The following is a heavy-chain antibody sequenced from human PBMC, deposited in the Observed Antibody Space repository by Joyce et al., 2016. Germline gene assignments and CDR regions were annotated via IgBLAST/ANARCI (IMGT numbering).Heavy chain of an antibody. Sequence: QFQLVESGGRVVQPGRSLRLSCRASGFTFNSFAMNWVRQAPGKGLEWVAVISHDAERQFYGESSKGRFTISRDNYKNTLDLQMNSLRVEDTAVYYCAKGALADQLLPPADLWGQGTLVTVSS. CDR1: GFTFNSFA. CDR2: ISHDAERQ. CDR3: AKGALADQLLPPADL. D-gene: IGHD1-1*01. V-gene: IGHV3-30*18. J-gene: IGHJ1*01.